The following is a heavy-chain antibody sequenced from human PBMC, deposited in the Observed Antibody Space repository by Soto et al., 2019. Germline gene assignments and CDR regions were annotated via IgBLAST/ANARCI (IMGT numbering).Heavy chain of an antibody. CDR1: GFTFSSYG. CDR3: AKGRDRYYYYGMDV. D-gene: IGHD3-16*02. CDR2: ISYDGSNK. J-gene: IGHJ6*04. Sequence: QVQLVESGGGVVQPGRSLRLSCAASGFTFSSYGMHWVRQAPGKGLEWVAVISYDGSNKYYADSVKGRFTISRDNSKNTLYLQINSLRAEDTAVYYCAKGRDRYYYYGMDVWGEGTTVTVSS. V-gene: IGHV3-30*18.